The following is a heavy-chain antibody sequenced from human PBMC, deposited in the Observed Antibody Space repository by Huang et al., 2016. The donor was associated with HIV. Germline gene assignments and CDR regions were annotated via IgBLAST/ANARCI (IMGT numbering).Heavy chain of an antibody. CDR3: AKNLLNNYYYYYYMDV. J-gene: IGHJ6*03. V-gene: IGHV3-30*18. Sequence: QVQLVESGGGVVQPGRSLRLSCVASGISLRNYGMNWIRLAPGKWLDGLSFRSFDGFNKYYSDSVKGRFTISRDDSKNTLYLQMDSLRADDTAVYYCAKNLLNNYYYYYYMDVWGKGTTVTVSS. CDR1: GISLRNYG. CDR2: RSFDGFNK.